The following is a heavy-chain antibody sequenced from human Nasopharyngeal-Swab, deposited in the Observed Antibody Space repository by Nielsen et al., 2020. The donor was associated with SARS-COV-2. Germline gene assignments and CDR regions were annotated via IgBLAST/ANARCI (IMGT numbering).Heavy chain of an antibody. CDR2: FFYSGTP. V-gene: IGHV4-59*01. CDR3: ARDSSGWHY. D-gene: IGHD6-19*01. Sequence: LSCTVSGGSIKSYYWSWVRQPPGKGLEWIGNFFYSGTPNYNPSLKSRVTISVDAPRNQFSLRLNSVTSADTAMYYCARDSSGWHYWGQGTLVTVSS. CDR1: GGSIKSYY. J-gene: IGHJ4*02.